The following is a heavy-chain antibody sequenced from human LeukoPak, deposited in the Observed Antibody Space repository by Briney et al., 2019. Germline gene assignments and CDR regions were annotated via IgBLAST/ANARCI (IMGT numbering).Heavy chain of an antibody. V-gene: IGHV4-31*03. J-gene: IGHJ4*02. D-gene: IGHD2-2*01. Sequence: PSETLSLTCTVSGVSISSGGYYWSWIRQHPGKGLEWIGYIYYSGSTYYNPSLKSRVTISVDTSKNQFSLKLSSVTAADTAVYYCASSIVVVPAAEYYFDYWGQGTLVTVSS. CDR2: IYYSGST. CDR1: GVSISSGGYY. CDR3: ASSIVVVPAAEYYFDY.